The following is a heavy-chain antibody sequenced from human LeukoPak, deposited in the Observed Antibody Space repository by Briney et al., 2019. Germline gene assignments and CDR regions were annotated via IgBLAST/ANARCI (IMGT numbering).Heavy chain of an antibody. CDR2: INTNTGNP. CDR1: GYTFTSYA. CDR3: ARPSHIVVVPEGDSWFDP. Sequence: ASVKVSCKASGYTFTSYAMNWVRQAPGQGLEWMGWINTNTGNPTYAQGFTGRFVFSLDTSVSTAYLQISSLKAEDTAVYYCARPSHIVVVPEGDSWFDPWGQGTLVTVSS. V-gene: IGHV7-4-1*02. J-gene: IGHJ5*02. D-gene: IGHD2-2*01.